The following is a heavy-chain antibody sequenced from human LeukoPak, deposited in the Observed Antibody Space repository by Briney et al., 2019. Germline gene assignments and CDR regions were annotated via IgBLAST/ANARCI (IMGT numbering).Heavy chain of an antibody. J-gene: IGHJ6*02. V-gene: IGHV3-48*03. Sequence: PGGSLRLSCAASGFTFSSYEMNWVRQAPGKGLEWVSYISSSGSTIYYADSVKGRFTISRDNAKNSLYLQMNSLRAEDTAVYYCARDIVATIAYYYGMDVWGQGTTDTVSS. CDR3: ARDIVATIAYYYGMDV. D-gene: IGHD5-12*01. CDR1: GFTFSSYE. CDR2: ISSSGSTI.